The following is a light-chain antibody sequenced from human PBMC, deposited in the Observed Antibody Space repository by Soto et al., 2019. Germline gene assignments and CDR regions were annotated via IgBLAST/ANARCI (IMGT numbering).Light chain of an antibody. V-gene: IGKV3-20*01. CDR3: QQYGSSPT. Sequence: EIRLTLSLCTLSLPPAERATLSCRASQSVSSSYLAWYQQKPGQAPRLLIYGASSRATGIPDRFSGSGSGTDFTLTISRLEPEDFAVYYCQQYGSSPTFGQGTNVDI. CDR1: QSVSSSY. J-gene: IGKJ1*01. CDR2: GAS.